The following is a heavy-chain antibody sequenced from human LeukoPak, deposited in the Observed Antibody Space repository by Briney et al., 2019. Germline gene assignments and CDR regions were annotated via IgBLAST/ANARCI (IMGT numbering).Heavy chain of an antibody. CDR2: ISSSSSYI. D-gene: IGHD3-10*01. Sequence: GGSLRLSCAASGFTFSSYSMNWVRQAPGKGLEWVSSISSSSSYIYYADSVKGRFTISRDNAKNSLYLQMNSLRAEDTAVYYCAKPQVIRDAFDIWGQGTMVTVSS. J-gene: IGHJ3*02. CDR1: GFTFSSYS. V-gene: IGHV3-21*01. CDR3: AKPQVIRDAFDI.